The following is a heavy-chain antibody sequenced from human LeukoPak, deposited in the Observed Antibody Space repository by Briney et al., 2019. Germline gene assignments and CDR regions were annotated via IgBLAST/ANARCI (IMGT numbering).Heavy chain of an antibody. CDR3: AREQGTHYYDSSGNYARSGAFDI. J-gene: IGHJ3*02. CDR1: GFTFSSYW. Sequence: TGGSLRLSCAASGFTFSSYWMSWVRQAPGKGLEWVANIKQDGSEKYYVDSVKGRFTISRDNAKNSLFLEMNSLRAEDTAVYYCAREQGTHYYDSSGNYARSGAFDIWGQGTMVTVSS. CDR2: IKQDGSEK. D-gene: IGHD3-22*01. V-gene: IGHV3-7*01.